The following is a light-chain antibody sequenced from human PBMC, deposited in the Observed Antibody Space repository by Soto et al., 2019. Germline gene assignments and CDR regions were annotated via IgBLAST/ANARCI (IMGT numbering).Light chain of an antibody. CDR1: QSITSSY. Sequence: EIVLTQSPGTLSLSPGERVTLSCRASQSITSSYLAWYQQKPGQAPRLLIYGASYRATGIPDRFSGSGSGTDFTLTISRLEPEDFAVFYCHQYGSSPATFGQGTKV. CDR3: HQYGSSPAT. CDR2: GAS. V-gene: IGKV3-20*01. J-gene: IGKJ1*01.